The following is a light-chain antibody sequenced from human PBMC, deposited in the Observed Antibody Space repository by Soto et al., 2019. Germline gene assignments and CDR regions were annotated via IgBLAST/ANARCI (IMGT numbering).Light chain of an antibody. V-gene: IGKV3-11*01. CDR2: DAS. CDR3: QQRDNCPPIT. J-gene: IGKJ5*01. CDR1: QSVSSY. Sequence: EIVLTQSPATLSLSPGERATLSCRASQSVSSYLAWYQQKPGQAPRLLIYDASNRATGIPARFSGSGSGTDIALTISGLEPEDFAVYYCQQRDNCPPITIDQVTRLEIK.